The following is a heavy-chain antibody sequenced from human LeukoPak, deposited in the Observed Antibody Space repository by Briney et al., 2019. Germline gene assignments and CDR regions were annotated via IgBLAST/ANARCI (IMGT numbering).Heavy chain of an antibody. J-gene: IGHJ4*02. CDR3: AREGYYDSSGYPAVSY. V-gene: IGHV4-30-2*01. CDR2: IYHSGST. Sequence: PSETLSLTCTVSGGSISSGGYYWSWIRQPPGKGLEWIGYIYHSGSTYYNPSLKSRVTISVDRSKNQFSLKLSSVTAADTAVYYCAREGYYDSSGYPAVSYWGQGTLVTVSS. CDR1: GGSISSGGYY. D-gene: IGHD3-22*01.